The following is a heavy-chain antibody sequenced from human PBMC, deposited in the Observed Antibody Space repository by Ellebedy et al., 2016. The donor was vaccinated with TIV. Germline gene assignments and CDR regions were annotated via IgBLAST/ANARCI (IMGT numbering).Heavy chain of an antibody. CDR3: ARDYGDYGYFDL. CDR1: GFTFSSYS. CDR2: IGSSSSYI. D-gene: IGHD4-17*01. Sequence: GESLKISCAASGFTFSSYSMNWVRQAPGKGLEWVSSIGSSSSYIDYADSVKGRFTISRDNAKNSLYLQMNSLRAEDTAVYYCARDYGDYGYFDLWGRGTLVTVSS. V-gene: IGHV3-21*01. J-gene: IGHJ2*01.